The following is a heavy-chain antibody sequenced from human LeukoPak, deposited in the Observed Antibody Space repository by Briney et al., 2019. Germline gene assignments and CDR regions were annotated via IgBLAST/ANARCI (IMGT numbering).Heavy chain of an antibody. Sequence: PGGSLRLSCAASGFTFRSYAMSWVRQAPGKGLEWVSGISGSGKSTYHADSVKGRFSISRDNSQNTLQLQMNSLRVEDTAVYYCAKDIGSAELELPFDQWGQGTLVTVSS. V-gene: IGHV3-23*01. D-gene: IGHD1-7*01. CDR3: AKDIGSAELELPFDQ. CDR2: ISGSGKST. CDR1: GFTFRSYA. J-gene: IGHJ4*02.